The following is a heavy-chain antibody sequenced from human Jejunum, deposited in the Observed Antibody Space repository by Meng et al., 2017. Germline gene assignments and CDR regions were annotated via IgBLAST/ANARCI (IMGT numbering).Heavy chain of an antibody. Sequence: ASVKVSFKTSGYIFTTYGITWVRQAPGQGLEWMGGISGDNAYTHYAQNVQGRLSMTTDTSTNTAYMELTSLTSEDTAVYYCARTLPPGDGNKRGLDYWGQGTLVTVSS. D-gene: IGHD1/OR15-1a*01. CDR2: ISGDNAYT. J-gene: IGHJ4*02. CDR1: GYIFTTYG. V-gene: IGHV1-18*01. CDR3: ARTLPPGDGNKRGLDY.